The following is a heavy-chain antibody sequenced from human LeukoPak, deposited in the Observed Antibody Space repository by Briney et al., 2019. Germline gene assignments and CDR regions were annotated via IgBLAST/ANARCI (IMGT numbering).Heavy chain of an antibody. CDR1: GGSFSGYY. J-gene: IGHJ4*02. CDR3: ARAWGSSGCYYFDY. Sequence: PSETLSLTCAVYGGSFSGYYWSWIRQPPGKGLEWIGEINHSGSTNYNPSLKSRVTISVDTSKNQFSLKLSSVTAADTAVYYCARAWGSSGCYYFDYWGQGTLVTVSS. CDR2: INHSGST. V-gene: IGHV4-34*01. D-gene: IGHD6-19*01.